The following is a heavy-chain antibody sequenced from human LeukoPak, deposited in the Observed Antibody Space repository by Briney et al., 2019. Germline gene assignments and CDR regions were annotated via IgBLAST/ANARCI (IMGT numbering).Heavy chain of an antibody. CDR2: ISAYNGNT. CDR1: GYTFTSYG. D-gene: IGHD2-2*03. J-gene: IGHJ4*02. V-gene: IGHV1-18*01. Sequence: GASVKVSCKASGYTFTSYGISWVRQAPGQGLEWMGWISAYNGNTNYAQKLQGRVTMTTDTSTSTAYMELRSLRSDDTAVYYCARDLETVVVPAAPLGDYWGQGTLVTVSS. CDR3: ARDLETVVVPAAPLGDY.